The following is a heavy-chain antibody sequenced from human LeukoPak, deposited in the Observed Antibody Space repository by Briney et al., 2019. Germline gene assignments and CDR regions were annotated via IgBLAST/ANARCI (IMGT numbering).Heavy chain of an antibody. CDR2: IYYSGTS. Sequence: SETLSLTCSVSGGSISSYYWGWIRQLPGKGLEWIGSIYYSGTSYYNPSLKSRVTISVDTSKNQFSLKLSSVTAADTAVYYCARLAGSSSYYFDYWGQGTLVTVSS. J-gene: IGHJ4*02. CDR1: GGSISSYY. D-gene: IGHD6-6*01. CDR3: ARLAGSSSYYFDY. V-gene: IGHV4-39*01.